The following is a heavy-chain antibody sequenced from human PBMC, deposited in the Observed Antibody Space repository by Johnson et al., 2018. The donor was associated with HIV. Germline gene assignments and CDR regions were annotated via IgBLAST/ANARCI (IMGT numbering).Heavy chain of an antibody. V-gene: IGHV3-30*18. Sequence: QMLLVESGGGLVKPGGSLRLSCAVSGFTFSSYAMHWVRRAPGKGLEWLAVVSHDGSNEYYADSVKGRCTVSRDNTKNTLYLQMNSLRPEDTAVYYCVKERQLVRSFDIWGQGTMVAVSS. CDR3: VKERQLVRSFDI. CDR1: GFTFSSYA. CDR2: VSHDGSNE. J-gene: IGHJ3*02. D-gene: IGHD6-6*01.